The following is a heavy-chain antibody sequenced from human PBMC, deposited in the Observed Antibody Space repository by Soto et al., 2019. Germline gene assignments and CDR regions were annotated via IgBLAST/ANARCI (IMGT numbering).Heavy chain of an antibody. J-gene: IGHJ4*02. Sequence: SQTLSLTRAISGDSVSSNSAAWNWTRQSPTRGLEWLGRTYYMSKWYNDNAVSVKSRITITLETSKNQFSLQLNSVTPQDTAAYYSAXYLVVSAAGQPSPAVDVWGQGTLVTVSS. CDR3: AXYLVVSAAGQPSPAVDV. D-gene: IGHD6-13*01. CDR2: TYYMSKWYN. V-gene: IGHV6-1*01. CDR1: GDSVSSNSAA.